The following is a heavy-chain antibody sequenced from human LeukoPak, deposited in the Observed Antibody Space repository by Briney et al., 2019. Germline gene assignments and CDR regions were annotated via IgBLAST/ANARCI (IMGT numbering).Heavy chain of an antibody. CDR2: IYSGGST. Sequence: PGGSLRLSCAASGFTVSSNYMSWVRQAPGKGLEWVSVIYSGGSTYYADSVKGRFTISRDNSKNTLYLQMNSLRAEDTAVYYCARVKYSNPFDYWGQGTLVTVSS. D-gene: IGHD4-11*01. CDR3: ARVKYSNPFDY. CDR1: GFTVSSNY. V-gene: IGHV3-53*01. J-gene: IGHJ4*02.